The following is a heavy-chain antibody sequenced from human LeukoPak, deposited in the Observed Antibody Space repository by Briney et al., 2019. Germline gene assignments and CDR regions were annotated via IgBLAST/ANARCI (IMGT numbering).Heavy chain of an antibody. J-gene: IGHJ5*02. D-gene: IGHD6-13*01. CDR3: ASHSSFGINWFDP. CDR1: GYSISSGYY. V-gene: IGHV4-38-2*02. Sequence: PSETLSLTCTVSGYSISSGYYWGWIRQPPGKGLEWIGSIYHSGSTYYNPSLKSRVTISADTSKNQFFLKVTSVTAADTAVYYCASHSSFGINWFDPWGQGTLVTVSS. CDR2: IYHSGST.